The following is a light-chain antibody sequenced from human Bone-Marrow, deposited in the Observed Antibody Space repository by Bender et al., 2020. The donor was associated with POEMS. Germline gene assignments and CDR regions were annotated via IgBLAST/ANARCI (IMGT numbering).Light chain of an antibody. Sequence: QSALTQPASVSGSLGQSITISCIGSKDDIGNYDHVSWYQHQPGRAPRLMIYEVNRRPSGVPERFFGAKSGRTASLTISALHSEDEADYFCWAYRGFSKYVFANGTKVTVL. CDR1: KDDIGNYDH. V-gene: IGLV2-23*02. CDR3: WAYRGFSKYV. J-gene: IGLJ1*01. CDR2: EVN.